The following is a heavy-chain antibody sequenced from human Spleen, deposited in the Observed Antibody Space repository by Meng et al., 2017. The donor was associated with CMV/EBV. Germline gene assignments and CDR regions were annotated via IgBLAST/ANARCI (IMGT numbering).Heavy chain of an antibody. D-gene: IGHD6-19*01. J-gene: IGHJ4*02. V-gene: IGHV1-2*02. CDR2: ISPNTGGT. Sequence: VKVSCKASGYTFTDYYIHWVRQAPGQGLEWMGWISPNTGGTNYAQNFQGRVTMTRDTSISTAYMELTGLTFDDTAVYFCARTLRIALPGNHFDFWGQGTLVTVSS. CDR3: ARTLRIALPGNHFDF. CDR1: GYTFTDYY.